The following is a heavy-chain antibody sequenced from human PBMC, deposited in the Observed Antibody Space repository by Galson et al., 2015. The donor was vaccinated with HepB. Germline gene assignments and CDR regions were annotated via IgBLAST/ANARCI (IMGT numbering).Heavy chain of an antibody. CDR2: ITGSGGNT. J-gene: IGHJ4*02. D-gene: IGHD3-10*01. CDR3: AKDPDYYGSGSYYRDFDY. V-gene: IGHV3-23*01. CDR1: GFTFSSYA. Sequence: SLRLSCAASGFTFSSYAMSWVRQAPGKGLEWISAITGSGGNTYYADSVKGRFTISRDNSKNTLYLQMNSLRAEDTAVYYCAKDPDYYGSGSYYRDFDYWGQGTLVTVSS.